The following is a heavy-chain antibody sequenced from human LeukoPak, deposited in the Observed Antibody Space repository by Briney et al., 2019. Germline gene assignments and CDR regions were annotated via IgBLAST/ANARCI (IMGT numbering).Heavy chain of an antibody. J-gene: IGHJ6*02. Sequence: QPGGSLKPSCAASGFTFSGSAMHWVRQASGKGLEWVGRIRSKANSYATAYAASVKGRFTISRDDSKNTAYLQMNSLKTEDTAVYYCTSYYDSSGYYPYYYYGMDVWGQGTTVTVSS. D-gene: IGHD3-22*01. CDR2: IRSKANSYAT. CDR1: GFTFSGSA. CDR3: TSYYDSSGYYPYYYYGMDV. V-gene: IGHV3-73*01.